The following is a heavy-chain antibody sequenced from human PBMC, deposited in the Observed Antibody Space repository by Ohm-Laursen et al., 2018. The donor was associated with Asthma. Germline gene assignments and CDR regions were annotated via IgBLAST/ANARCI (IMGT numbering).Heavy chain of an antibody. J-gene: IGHJ4*02. CDR2: IYHSGTT. Sequence: SQTLSLTCTASGDSISSGNNYWSWIRQHPGKGLEWIGYIYHSGTTYYKSSLQSRVTISVDTSKNQFSLSLSSVTAADTAVYYCARVLGDSSGYGFDFWGQGTLVTVSS. CDR1: GDSISSGNNY. CDR3: ARVLGDSSGYGFDF. V-gene: IGHV4-30-4*08. D-gene: IGHD3-22*01.